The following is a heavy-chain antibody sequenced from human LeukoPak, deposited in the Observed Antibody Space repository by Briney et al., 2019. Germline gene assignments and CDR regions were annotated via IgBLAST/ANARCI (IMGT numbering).Heavy chain of an antibody. D-gene: IGHD2-15*01. CDR3: ARGVPYCSGGSCYSHFDY. J-gene: IGHJ4*02. V-gene: IGHV4-59*01. Sequence: PSETLSLTCTVSGGSISSYYWSWIRQPPGKGLEWIGYIYYSGSTNYNPSLKSRVTIPVDTSKNQFSLKLSSVTAADTAVYYCARGVPYCSGGSCYSHFDYWGQGTLVTVSS. CDR1: GGSISSYY. CDR2: IYYSGST.